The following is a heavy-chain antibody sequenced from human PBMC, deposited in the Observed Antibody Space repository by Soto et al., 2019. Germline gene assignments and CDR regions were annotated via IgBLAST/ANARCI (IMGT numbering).Heavy chain of an antibody. CDR1: GFTFSQYW. Sequence: EVQLVESGGGLVQPGGSLRLSCAASGFTFSQYWMSWVRQAPGKGLEWLANIKQDGSEKYYVDSVKGRFTISRDNAKNSLSLQMNSLRAEDTAVYYCARVPVITAAGTAWFHPWGQGTLVTVSS. J-gene: IGHJ5*02. CDR3: ARVPVITAAGTAWFHP. D-gene: IGHD6-13*01. CDR2: IKQDGSEK. V-gene: IGHV3-7*01.